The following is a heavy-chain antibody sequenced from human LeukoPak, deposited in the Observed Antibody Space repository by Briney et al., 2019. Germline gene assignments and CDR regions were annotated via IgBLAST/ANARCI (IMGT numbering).Heavy chain of an antibody. CDR1: GYTFTRYY. J-gene: IGHJ4*02. Sequence: ASVKVSCKASGYTFTRYYMHWVRQAPGQGVEWVGWIYPNSGGTNYPQKFQGRATLTRDTSIRTAYMELSRLRSDDTAVYYCARVVGGVDYWGQGTLVTVSS. V-gene: IGHV1-2*02. CDR2: IYPNSGGT. D-gene: IGHD2-2*01. CDR3: ARVVGGVDY.